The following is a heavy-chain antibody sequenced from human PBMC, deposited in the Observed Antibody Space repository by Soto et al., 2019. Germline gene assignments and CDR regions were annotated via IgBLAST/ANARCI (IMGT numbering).Heavy chain of an antibody. CDR2: ISSSGAGT. J-gene: IGHJ4*02. CDR3: AKVRRGIEYDYIWGSYH. CDR1: GFIFGNYA. D-gene: IGHD3-16*02. Sequence: EVQLLESGGGLVQPGGSLRISCAASGFIFGNYAMSWVRQAPGKGLEWVSGISSSGAGTYYADSVKGRFTLSRDNFNNTLYLHWNNVRVEDTAIYYCAKVRRGIEYDYIWGSYHWGQGTLVTVSS. V-gene: IGHV3-23*01.